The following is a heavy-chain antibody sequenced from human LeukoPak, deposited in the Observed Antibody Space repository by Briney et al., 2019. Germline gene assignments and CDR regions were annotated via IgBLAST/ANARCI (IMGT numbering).Heavy chain of an antibody. CDR3: ARDMIMGGPPDYLDY. Sequence: GGSLRLFCTTSGFIFSRHSMHWVRRAPGKGLEWVAVIGDEGIHKYYADSVKGRFTISRDDSKNILYLQMDGLRAEDTGAYYCARDMIMGGPPDYLDYWGQGTLVTVSS. J-gene: IGHJ4*02. D-gene: IGHD3-22*01. V-gene: IGHV3-30*04. CDR1: GFIFSRHS. CDR2: IGDEGIHK.